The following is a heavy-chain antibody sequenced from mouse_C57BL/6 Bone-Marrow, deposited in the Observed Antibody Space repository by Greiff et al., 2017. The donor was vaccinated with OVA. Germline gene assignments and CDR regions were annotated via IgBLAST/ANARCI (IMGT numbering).Heavy chain of an antibody. CDR3: ARETTVVATDWYFDV. CDR1: GYSFTGYF. V-gene: IGHV1-20*01. D-gene: IGHD1-1*01. Sequence: VQLQQSGPELVKPGDSVKISCKASGYSFTGYFMNWVMQSHGKSLEWIGRINPYNGDTFYNQKFKGKATLTVDKSSSTAYMELRSLTSEDSAVYYCARETTVVATDWYFDVWGTGTTVTVSS. J-gene: IGHJ1*03. CDR2: INPYNGDT.